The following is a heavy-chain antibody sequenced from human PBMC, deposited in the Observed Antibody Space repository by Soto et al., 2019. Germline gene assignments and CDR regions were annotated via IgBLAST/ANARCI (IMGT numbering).Heavy chain of an antibody. D-gene: IGHD6-19*01. V-gene: IGHV4-39*01. CDR3: ARQRGMAVNWFDP. Sequence: SETLSLTCTVSGGSLSSSSYYRGWIRQPPGKGLEWIGSIYYSGSTYYNPSLKSRVTISVDTSKNQFSLKLSSVTAADTAVYYCARQRGMAVNWFDPWGQGTLVTVSS. J-gene: IGHJ5*02. CDR2: IYYSGST. CDR1: GGSLSSSSYY.